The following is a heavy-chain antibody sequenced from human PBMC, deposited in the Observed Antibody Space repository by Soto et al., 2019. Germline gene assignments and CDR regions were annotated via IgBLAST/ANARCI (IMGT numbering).Heavy chain of an antibody. CDR1: GFTFSSYA. CDR3: ARPGYCSSTSCYLPDY. V-gene: IGHV3-30-3*01. CDR2: ISYDGSNK. J-gene: IGHJ4*02. Sequence: PGGSLRLSCAASGFTFSSYAMHWVRQAPGKGLEWVAVISYDGSNKYYADSVKGRFTISRDNSKNTLYLQMNSLRAEDTAVYYCARPGYCSSTSCYLPDYWGQGTLVTVSS. D-gene: IGHD2-2*03.